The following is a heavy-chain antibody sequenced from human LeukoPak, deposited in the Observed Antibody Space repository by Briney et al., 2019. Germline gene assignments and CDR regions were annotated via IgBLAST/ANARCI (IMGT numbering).Heavy chain of an antibody. CDR3: ARMSGSRLPGY. J-gene: IGHJ4*02. D-gene: IGHD3-3*01. CDR1: GFTFSSYS. Sequence: GGSLRLSCAASGFTFSSYSMNWVRQAPGKGLEWVSYISSSSSARYYADSVKGRFTISRDDARNSLYLQMNSLRAEDTAVYYCARMSGSRLPGYWGQGTLVTVSS. V-gene: IGHV3-48*01. CDR2: ISSSSSAR.